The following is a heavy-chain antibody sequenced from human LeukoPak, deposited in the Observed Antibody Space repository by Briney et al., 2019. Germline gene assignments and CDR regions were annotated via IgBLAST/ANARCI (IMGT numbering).Heavy chain of an antibody. CDR3: ASDRGDYGGPAY. J-gene: IGHJ4*02. V-gene: IGHV4-4*07. Sequence: PSETLSLTCTVSGGSISSYYWSWIRQPAGKGLEWIGRIYTTGSTNYNPSLKSRVTISVDTSKNQFSLKLSSVTAADTAVYYCASDRGDYGGPAYWCRGTLVTVSS. CDR2: IYTTGST. CDR1: GGSISSYY. D-gene: IGHD4-23*01.